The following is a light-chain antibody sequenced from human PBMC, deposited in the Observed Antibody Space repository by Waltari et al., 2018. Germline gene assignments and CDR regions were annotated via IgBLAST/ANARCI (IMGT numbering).Light chain of an antibody. Sequence: QAVVTQEPSLTVSPGGTVTLPCGSSSGPVTSVHYPYWFQQKPGQAPRTLIYDTRNKHSWTPARFSGSLLGGKAALTLSGAQPDDEATYYCLVSYSGALWVFGGGTKLTVL. J-gene: IGLJ3*02. V-gene: IGLV7-46*01. CDR3: LVSYSGALWV. CDR1: SGPVTSVHY. CDR2: DTR.